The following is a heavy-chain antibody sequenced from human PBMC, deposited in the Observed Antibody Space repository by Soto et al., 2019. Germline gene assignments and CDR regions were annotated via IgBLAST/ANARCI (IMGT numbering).Heavy chain of an antibody. CDR3: ARVMVRGVISWFDP. V-gene: IGHV4-61*01. CDR2: IYYSGST. D-gene: IGHD3-10*01. J-gene: IGHJ5*02. CDR1: GGSVSSGSYY. Sequence: SETLSLTCTVSGGSVSSGSYYWSWIRQPPGKGLEWIGYIYYSGSTNYNPSLKSRVTISVDTSKNQFSLKLSSVTAADTAVYYCARVMVRGVISWFDPWGQGTLVTVSS.